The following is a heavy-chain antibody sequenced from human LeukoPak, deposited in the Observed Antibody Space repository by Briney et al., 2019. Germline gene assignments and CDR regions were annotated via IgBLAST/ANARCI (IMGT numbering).Heavy chain of an antibody. CDR3: ARDQTPFY. D-gene: IGHD2-15*01. J-gene: IGHJ4*02. CDR1: EFTFSSNA. Sequence: GGSLRLSCAASEFTFSSNAMHWVRQAPGKGLEWVTIISYDGSNKYYADSVKGRFTISRDNSKNTLYLQMNSLRDEDTAVYYCARDQTPFYWGQGSLVTVSS. CDR2: ISYDGSNK. V-gene: IGHV3-30*04.